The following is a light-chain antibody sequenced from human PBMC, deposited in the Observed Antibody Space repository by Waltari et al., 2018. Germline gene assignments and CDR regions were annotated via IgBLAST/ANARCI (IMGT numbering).Light chain of an antibody. CDR1: QGVGND. CDR2: HTS. CDR3: QMYVNLPAT. J-gene: IGKJ1*01. Sequence: SCRARQGVGNDLAGYQQKPGQAPRLLIYHTSTRATGIPDRFSGSESGTDFSLTISRLEPEDFAVYQCQMYVNLPATFGQGTKVEI. V-gene: IGKV3-20*01.